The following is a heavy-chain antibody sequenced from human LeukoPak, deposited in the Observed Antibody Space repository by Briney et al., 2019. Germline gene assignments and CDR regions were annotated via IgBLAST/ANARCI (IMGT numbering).Heavy chain of an antibody. CDR2: ISGSGGST. J-gene: IGHJ4*02. V-gene: IGHV3-23*01. CDR3: ANRPSGYYGPFDY. Sequence: TGGSLRLSCAASGFTFSSYAMSWVRQAPGKGLEWVSAISGSGGSTYYADSVKGRFTTSRDNSKNTLYLQMNSLRAEDTAVYYCANRPSGYYGPFDYWGQGTLVTVSS. D-gene: IGHD3-22*01. CDR1: GFTFSSYA.